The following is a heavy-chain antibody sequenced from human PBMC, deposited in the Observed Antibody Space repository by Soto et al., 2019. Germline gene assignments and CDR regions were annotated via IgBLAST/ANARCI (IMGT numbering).Heavy chain of an antibody. CDR2: ISYDGSNK. CDR1: GFTFSSYG. Sequence: QVQLVESGGGVVQPGRSLRLSCAASGFTFSSYGMHWVRQAPGKGLEWVAVISYDGSNKYYADSVKGRFTISRDNSKNTLYLQMNSLRADDTAVYYCAKDSGWYFVDYWGQGTLVTVSS. V-gene: IGHV3-30*18. J-gene: IGHJ4*02. D-gene: IGHD6-19*01. CDR3: AKDSGWYFVDY.